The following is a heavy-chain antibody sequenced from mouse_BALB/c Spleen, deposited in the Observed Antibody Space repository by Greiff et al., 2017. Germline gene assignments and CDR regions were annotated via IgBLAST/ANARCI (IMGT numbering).Heavy chain of an antibody. CDR1: GFTFSSYA. Sequence: EVNLVESGGGLVKPGGSLKLSCAASGFTFSSYAMSWVRQSPEKRLEWVAEISSGGSYTYYPDTVTGRFTISRDNAKNTLYLEMSSLRSEDTAMYYCARDGKALDYWGQGTTLTVSS. CDR3: ARDGKALDY. J-gene: IGHJ2*01. D-gene: IGHD2-1*01. V-gene: IGHV5-9-4*01. CDR2: ISSGGSYT.